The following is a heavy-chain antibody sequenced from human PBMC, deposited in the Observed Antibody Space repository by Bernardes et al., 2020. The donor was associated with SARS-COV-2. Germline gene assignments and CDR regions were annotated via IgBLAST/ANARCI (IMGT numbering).Heavy chain of an antibody. CDR3: ARALVWFGDLPTNFFDP. CDR2: VHDSGTT. D-gene: IGHD3-10*01. CDR1: GASMSSDY. V-gene: IGHV4-59*01. J-gene: IGHJ5*02. Sequence: SETLSLTCSVSGASMSSDYWSWIRQPPGKGLEWIGYVHDSGTTNHNPSLKSRVTISIDTSKSQFSLRLTTVTAADTAVYYCARALVWFGDLPTNFFDPWGQGTLVTVSS.